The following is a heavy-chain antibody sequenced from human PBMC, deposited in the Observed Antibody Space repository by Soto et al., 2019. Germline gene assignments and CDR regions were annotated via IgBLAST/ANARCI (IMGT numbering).Heavy chain of an antibody. CDR1: GFTVSSKY. CDR3: ARGLVYYGSGSWYFDY. CDR2: IYSGGST. Sequence: GGSLRLSCAASGFTVSSKYMSWVRQAPGKGLEWVSVIYSGGSTYYADSVKGRFTISRDNSKNTLYLQMNSLRAEDTAVYYCARGLVYYGSGSWYFDYWGQGTLVTVSS. D-gene: IGHD3-10*01. J-gene: IGHJ4*02. V-gene: IGHV3-53*01.